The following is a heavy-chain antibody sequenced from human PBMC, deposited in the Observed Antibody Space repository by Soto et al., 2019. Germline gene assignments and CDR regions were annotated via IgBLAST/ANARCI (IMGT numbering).Heavy chain of an antibody. Sequence: EVQLAESGGGLIQSGGSLRLSCAASGFTVSTNYINWVRQGPGKGLGWVSVMYRDGRTYYADSVRGRFTISSDNSKNKVNRQWISLRADDRAVYYWAGDTGDNGGYGGLAYWGRGSL. J-gene: IGHJ4*02. D-gene: IGHD5-12*01. CDR2: MYRDGRT. CDR1: GFTVSTNY. V-gene: IGHV3-53*01. CDR3: AGDTGDNGGYGGLAY.